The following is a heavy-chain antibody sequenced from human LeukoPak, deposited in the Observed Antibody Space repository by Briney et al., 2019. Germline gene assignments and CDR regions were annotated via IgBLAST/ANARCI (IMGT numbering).Heavy chain of an antibody. J-gene: IGHJ4*02. Sequence: PGGSLRLSCVASGFTFSSYAMSWVRQAPGKGLEWVSGTTNSGGNTYYADSVKGRFTISRDNSKNTLSLQMTSLRAEDTAVYYCATARGGYWGQGTLVTVSS. D-gene: IGHD2-15*01. V-gene: IGHV3-23*01. CDR3: ATARGGY. CDR1: GFTFSSYA. CDR2: TTNSGGNT.